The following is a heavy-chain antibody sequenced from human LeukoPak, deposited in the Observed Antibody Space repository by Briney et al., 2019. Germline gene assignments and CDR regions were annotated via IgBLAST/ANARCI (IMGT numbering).Heavy chain of an antibody. J-gene: IGHJ6*03. V-gene: IGHV3-23*01. CDR1: GFTFAGYG. CDR3: ARFAAGGSYYYYMDV. CDR2: ISGDGSST. Sequence: GSLRLSCAASGFTFAGYGMSWVRQAPGKGLEWVSAISGDGSSTYYADSVKGRFTISRDNAKNSLYLQMNSLRADDTAVYYCARFAAGGSYYYYMDVWGKGTTVTVSS. D-gene: IGHD3-10*01.